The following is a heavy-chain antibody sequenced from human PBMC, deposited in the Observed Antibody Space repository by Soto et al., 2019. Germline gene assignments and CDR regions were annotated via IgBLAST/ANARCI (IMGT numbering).Heavy chain of an antibody. D-gene: IGHD3-10*01. CDR1: GGTLSDHG. V-gene: IGHV1-69*06. CDR2: TIPVFNTA. J-gene: IGHJ3*02. CDR3: ARGVYGSGNYYTGPSAFDI. Sequence: QVQLEQSGAEVKKPGSSVKVSCKASGGTLSDHGVAWLRQAPGQGLEWMGGTIPVFNTAKYAQKFQGRVTVTADKFTNVAYMVLISLRSEDTAFYFCARGVYGSGNYYTGPSAFDIWGQGTVVIVSS.